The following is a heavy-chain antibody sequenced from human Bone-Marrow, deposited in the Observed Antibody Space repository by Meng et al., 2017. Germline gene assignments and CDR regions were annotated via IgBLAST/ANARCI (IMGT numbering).Heavy chain of an antibody. CDR2: IIPIFGTA. CDR3: ASYYDSSGYRPHDAFDI. Sequence: SVKLSCKASGGTFSSYAISWVRQAPGQGLEWMGGIIPIFGTANYAQKFQGRVTITTDESTSTAYMELSSLRSEDTAVYYCASYYDSSGYRPHDAFDIWGQGTMVTVSS. J-gene: IGHJ3*02. V-gene: IGHV1-69*05. D-gene: IGHD3-22*01. CDR1: GGTFSSYA.